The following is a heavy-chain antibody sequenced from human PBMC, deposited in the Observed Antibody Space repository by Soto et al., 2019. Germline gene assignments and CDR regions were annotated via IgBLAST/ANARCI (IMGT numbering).Heavy chain of an antibody. CDR3: ARDRPYYYGSGSYFQGSFDY. CDR1: GFTFSDYY. Sequence: GGSLRLSCAASGFTFSDYYMSWIRQAPGKGLEWVSYISSSGSTIYYADSVKGRFTISRDNAKNSLYLQMNSLRAEDTAVYYCARDRPYYYGSGSYFQGSFDYWGQGTLVTVSS. J-gene: IGHJ4*02. V-gene: IGHV3-11*01. D-gene: IGHD3-10*01. CDR2: ISSSGSTI.